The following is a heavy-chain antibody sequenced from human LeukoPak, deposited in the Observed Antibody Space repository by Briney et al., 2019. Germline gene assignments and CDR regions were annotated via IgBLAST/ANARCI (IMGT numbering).Heavy chain of an antibody. D-gene: IGHD3-10*01. CDR2: IRSKTYGGAA. Sequence: GGSLRLSCTTSGFNFGDYGLSWFRHAPGKGLEWVSLIRSKTYGGAAEYAASVKGRFTISRDDSKSIAYLQMNSLKSEDTAMYYCTSVVLLWFGELINYYYYYMDVWGKGTTVTISS. CDR3: TSVVLLWFGELINYYYYYMDV. J-gene: IGHJ6*03. CDR1: GFNFGDYG. V-gene: IGHV3-49*03.